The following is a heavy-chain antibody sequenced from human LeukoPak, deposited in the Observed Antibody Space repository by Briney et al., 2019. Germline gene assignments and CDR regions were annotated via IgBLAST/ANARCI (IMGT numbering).Heavy chain of an antibody. V-gene: IGHV4-59*08. D-gene: IGHD6-19*01. Sequence: PSETLSLTCTVSGGSINNYYWSWLRQPPGKGLEWVGYVYNRGSTNYNPSLKRRVTLSLDTSKNQFSLKLSSVTAADTAVYHCAAFQYRTGWYYFDYWGQGTLVSASS. CDR3: AAFQYRTGWYYFDY. J-gene: IGHJ4*02. CDR2: VYNRGST. CDR1: GGSINNYY.